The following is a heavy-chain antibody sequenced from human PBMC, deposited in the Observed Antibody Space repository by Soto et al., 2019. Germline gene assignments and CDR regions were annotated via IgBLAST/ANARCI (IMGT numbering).Heavy chain of an antibody. Sequence: GGSLRLCCAACGFTFWSSAMRGVRQAAGKGLEWVAVISYDGSNKYYADSVKGRFTISRDNSKNTLYLQMNSLRAEDTAVYYCARDYGSESNQGAFDIWGQGTMVTVSS. CDR3: ARDYGSESNQGAFDI. CDR1: GFTFWSSA. D-gene: IGHD2-15*01. V-gene: IGHV3-30-3*01. CDR2: ISYDGSNK. J-gene: IGHJ3*02.